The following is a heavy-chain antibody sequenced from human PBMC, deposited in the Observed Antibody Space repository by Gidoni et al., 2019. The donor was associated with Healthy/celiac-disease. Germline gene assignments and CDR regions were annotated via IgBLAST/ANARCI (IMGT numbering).Heavy chain of an antibody. CDR3: AKGKGGLAAAGTGDYYYGMDV. CDR1: GFTFSSYG. V-gene: IGHV3-30*02. Sequence: QVQLVESGGGVVQPGGSLRLSCAASGFTFSSYGMHWVRQAPGKGLEWVAFIRYDGSNKYYADSVKGRFTISRDNSKNTLYLQMNSLRAEDTAVYYCAKGKGGLAAAGTGDYYYGMDVWGQGTTVTVSS. CDR2: IRYDGSNK. D-gene: IGHD6-13*01. J-gene: IGHJ6*02.